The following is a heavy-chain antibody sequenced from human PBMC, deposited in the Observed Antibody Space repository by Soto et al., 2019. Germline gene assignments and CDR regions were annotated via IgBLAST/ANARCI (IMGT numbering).Heavy chain of an antibody. Sequence: GGSLRLSCAVSGFPFDSYSMSWVRQAPGQGLEWLASLSSGSSYIFHADSIRGRFTISRDDAKNLLFLQMNSLTIEDTATYYCAREANTIYAPHGLDVWGQGTAVTVSS. CDR1: GFPFDSYS. J-gene: IGHJ6*02. V-gene: IGHV3-21*01. D-gene: IGHD3-3*01. CDR2: LSSGSSYI. CDR3: AREANTIYAPHGLDV.